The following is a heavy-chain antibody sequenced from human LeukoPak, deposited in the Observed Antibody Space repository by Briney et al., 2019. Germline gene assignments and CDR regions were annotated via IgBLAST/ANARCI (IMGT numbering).Heavy chain of an antibody. Sequence: SETLSLTCTVSGDSISSSSYYWGWIRQPPGKGLEWIGTIFYSGDTYYNPSLKSRITISVDTSKNQFSLKLSSVTAADTAVYYCARGSSGWIGYFDYWGQGTLVTVSS. CDR3: ARGSSGWIGYFDY. J-gene: IGHJ4*02. V-gene: IGHV4-39*01. CDR1: GDSISSSSYY. CDR2: IFYSGDT. D-gene: IGHD6-19*01.